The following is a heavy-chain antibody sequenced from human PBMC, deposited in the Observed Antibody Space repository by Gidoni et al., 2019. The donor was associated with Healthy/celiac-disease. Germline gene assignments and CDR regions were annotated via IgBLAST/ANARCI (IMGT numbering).Heavy chain of an antibody. D-gene: IGHD6-6*01. CDR3: ARLWSSSSPFDY. Sequence: QVQLVQSGAEVKTPGASVRVSGKAAGYTVTCYYMHWVRQAPGQGLEWMGWINPNSGGTNYAQKFQGRVTMTRDTSISTAYLELSRLRSDDTAVYYCARLWSSSSPFDYWGQGTLVTVSS. V-gene: IGHV1-2*02. J-gene: IGHJ4*02. CDR2: INPNSGGT. CDR1: GYTVTCYY.